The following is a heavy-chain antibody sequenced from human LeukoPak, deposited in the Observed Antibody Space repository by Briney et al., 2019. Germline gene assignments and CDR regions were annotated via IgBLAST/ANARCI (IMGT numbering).Heavy chain of an antibody. V-gene: IGHV4-59*01. Sequence: KSSETLSLTCTVSGGSISSYYWSWIRQPPGKGLEWIGYIYYSGYTNYNPSLKNRVTISVDTSKNQFSLKLSSVTAADTAVYYCARTTMVRGTYYMDVWGKGTTVTISS. CDR2: IYYSGYT. CDR3: ARTTMVRGTYYMDV. CDR1: GGSISSYY. D-gene: IGHD3-10*01. J-gene: IGHJ6*03.